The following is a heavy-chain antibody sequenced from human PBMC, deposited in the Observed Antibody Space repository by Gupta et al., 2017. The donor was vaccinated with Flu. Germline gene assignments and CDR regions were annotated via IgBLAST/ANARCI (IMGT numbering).Heavy chain of an antibody. Sequence: SSYAMHWVRQAPGKGLEYVSAISSNGANTYYANSVKGRFTISRDKSKNTLYLQMGSLRAEDMAVYYCARRINDFWSGYFDYWGQGTRVTVSA. J-gene: IGHJ4*02. CDR2: ISSNGANT. D-gene: IGHD3-3*01. CDR3: ARRINDFWSGYFDY. CDR1: SSYA. V-gene: IGHV3-64*01.